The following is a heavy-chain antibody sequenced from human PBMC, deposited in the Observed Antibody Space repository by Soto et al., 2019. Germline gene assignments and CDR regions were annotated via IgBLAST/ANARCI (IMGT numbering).Heavy chain of an antibody. V-gene: IGHV1-58*01. CDR2: IVVGSGNT. CDR3: AADPYYDSSKDFDY. J-gene: IGHJ4*02. D-gene: IGHD3-22*01. CDR1: GFTFTSSA. Sequence: SVKVSCKASGFTFTSSAVQWVRQARGQRLEWIGWIVVGSGNTNYAQKFQERVTITRDMSTSTAYMELSSLGSEDTAVYYCAADPYYDSSKDFDYWGQGTLVTVS.